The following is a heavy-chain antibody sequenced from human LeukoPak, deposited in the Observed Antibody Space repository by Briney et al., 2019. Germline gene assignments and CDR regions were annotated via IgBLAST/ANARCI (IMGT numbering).Heavy chain of an antibody. CDR2: VHYRGST. CDR1: GGSINNYF. CDR3: ARTSDTSGSYSGGHI. Sequence: SETLSLTCTVSGGSINNYFWSWIRQPPGKGLEWIGYVHYRGSTKYNPSLKSRVTISVDTSKNQFSLRSTSVTGADTAKYYCARTSDTSGSYSGGHIWGQGTLVTVSA. V-gene: IGHV4-59*01. D-gene: IGHD6-19*01. J-gene: IGHJ3*02.